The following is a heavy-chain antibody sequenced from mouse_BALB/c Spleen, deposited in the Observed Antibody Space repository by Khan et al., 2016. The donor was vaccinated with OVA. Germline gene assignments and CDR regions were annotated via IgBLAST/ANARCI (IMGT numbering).Heavy chain of an antibody. CDR2: INPNNGDS. V-gene: IGHV1S81*02. D-gene: IGHD2-1*01. CDR3: ARSGYGNPFAY. J-gene: IGHJ3*01. CDR1: GYTFTSSY. Sequence: QVQLQQPGAELVKPGTSVKISCKASGYTFTSSYMYWVKQRPGQGLEWIGGINPNNGDSNFNEKFKSKATLTVDKSSSTAYMQLGILTSEDSAVYYCARSGYGNPFAYWGQGTLVTVSA.